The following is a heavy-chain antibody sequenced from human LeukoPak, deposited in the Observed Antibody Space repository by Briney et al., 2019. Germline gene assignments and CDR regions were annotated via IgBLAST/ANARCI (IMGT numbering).Heavy chain of an antibody. CDR3: AKDFLPFCSGGSCYGDY. D-gene: IGHD2-15*01. V-gene: IGHV3-23*01. CDR2: ISGSGGST. J-gene: IGHJ4*02. Sequence: GGSLRLSCAASGFTFSSYAMGWVRQAPGKGLEWVSAISGSGGSTYYADSVKGRFTISRDNSKNTLYLQMNSLRAEDTAVYYCAKDFLPFCSGGSCYGDYWGQGTLVTVSS. CDR1: GFTFSSYA.